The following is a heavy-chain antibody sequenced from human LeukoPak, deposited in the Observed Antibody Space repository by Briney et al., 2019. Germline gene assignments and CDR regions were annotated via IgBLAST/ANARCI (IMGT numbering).Heavy chain of an antibody. CDR2: MNPYSGDR. Sequence: GAPVKVSCKTSGYTFTTYHINWVRQATGQGLEWLGWMNPYSGDRGYAQKFQGRLSITSDTSISTAYMELSSLGSDDTAVYFCARTTSLTASGYDYWGQGTLVTVSS. D-gene: IGHD4-17*01. CDR3: ARTTSLTASGYDY. V-gene: IGHV1-8*03. J-gene: IGHJ4*02. CDR1: GYTFTTYH.